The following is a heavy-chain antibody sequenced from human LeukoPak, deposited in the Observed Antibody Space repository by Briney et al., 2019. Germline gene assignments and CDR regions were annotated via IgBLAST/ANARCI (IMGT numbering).Heavy chain of an antibody. V-gene: IGHV3-23*01. D-gene: IGHD3/OR15-3a*01. CDR2: ISPSGDIT. Sequence: GGSLRLSCAASEFRFSAHGMNWVRQAPGKGLEWISGISPSGDITYYADSVMGRFSISRDNRQSTVSLQMNSLRAEDTALYYCVRDLDWGAFDVWGQGTMVTVSS. J-gene: IGHJ3*01. CDR3: VRDLDWGAFDV. CDR1: EFRFSAHG.